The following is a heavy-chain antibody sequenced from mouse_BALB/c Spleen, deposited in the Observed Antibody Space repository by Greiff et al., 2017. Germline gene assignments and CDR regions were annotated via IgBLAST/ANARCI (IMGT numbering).Heavy chain of an antibody. CDR1: GYAFSSYW. J-gene: IGHJ3*01. CDR2: IYPGDGDT. CDR3: ARQLGLPWFAY. Sequence: QVQLQQSGAELVRPGSSVKISCKASGYAFSSYWMNWVKQRPGQGLEWIGQIYPGDGDTNYNGKFKGKATLTADKSSSTAYMQLSSLTSEDSAVYFCARQLGLPWFAYWGQGTLVTVSA. D-gene: IGHD3-1*01. V-gene: IGHV1-80*01.